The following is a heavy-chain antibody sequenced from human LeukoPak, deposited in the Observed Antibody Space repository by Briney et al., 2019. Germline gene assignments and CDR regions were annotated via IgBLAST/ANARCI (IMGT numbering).Heavy chain of an antibody. V-gene: IGHV3-30*19. CDR1: GFTFSSYG. Sequence: GGSLRLSCAASGFTFSSYGMHWVRQAPGKGLEWVAVISYDGSNKYYADSVKGRFTISRDNSKNTLYLQMNSLRAEDTAVYYCARGGWKRFGYYFDYWGQGTLVTVSS. CDR3: ARGGWKRFGYYFDY. J-gene: IGHJ4*02. CDR2: ISYDGSNK. D-gene: IGHD3-16*01.